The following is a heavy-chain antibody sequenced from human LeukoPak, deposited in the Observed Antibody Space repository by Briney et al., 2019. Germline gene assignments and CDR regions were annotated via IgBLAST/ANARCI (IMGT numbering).Heavy chain of an antibody. V-gene: IGHV1-69*04. CDR2: IIPILGIA. Sequence: SVKVSCKASGGTFSSYAISWVRQAPGQGLEWMGRIIPILGIANYARKFQGRVTITADKSTSTAYMELSSLRSEDTAVYYCAREYSSGWYTSWGQGTLVTVSS. J-gene: IGHJ4*02. CDR1: GGTFSSYA. CDR3: AREYSSGWYTS. D-gene: IGHD6-19*01.